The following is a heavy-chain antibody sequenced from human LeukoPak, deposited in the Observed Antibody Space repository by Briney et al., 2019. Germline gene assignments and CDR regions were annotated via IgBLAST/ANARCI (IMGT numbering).Heavy chain of an antibody. Sequence: GGSLRLSCAASGFTFDDYAMHWVRQAPGKGLEWVSGISWNSGSIGYADSVKGRFTISRDNAKNSLYLQMNSLRAEDTALYYCAKEGGQAAAVRGDGMDVWGQGTTVTVSS. D-gene: IGHD6-13*01. CDR1: GFTFDDYA. CDR3: AKEGGQAAAVRGDGMDV. CDR2: ISWNSGSI. V-gene: IGHV3-9*01. J-gene: IGHJ6*02.